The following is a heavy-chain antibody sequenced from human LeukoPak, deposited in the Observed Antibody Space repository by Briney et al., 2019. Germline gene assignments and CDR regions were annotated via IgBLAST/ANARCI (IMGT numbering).Heavy chain of an antibody. J-gene: IGHJ4*02. CDR2: TNHSGST. D-gene: IGHD6-6*01. V-gene: IGHV4-34*01. CDR3: ARWSIAALGYDY. Sequence: SETLSLTCAVYGGSFSGYYWSWIRQPPGKRLEWIGETNHSGSTNYNPSLKSRVTISVDTSKNQFSLKLSSVTAADTAVYYCARWSIAALGYDYWGQGTLVTVSS. CDR1: GGSFSGYY.